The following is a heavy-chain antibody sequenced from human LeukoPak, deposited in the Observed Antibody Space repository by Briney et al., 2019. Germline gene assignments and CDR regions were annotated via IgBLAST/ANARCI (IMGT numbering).Heavy chain of an antibody. CDR3: AKDGAGETYYYYYYYMDV. CDR2: ISWDGGST. D-gene: IGHD7-27*01. CDR1: GFTFDDYT. J-gene: IGHJ6*03. V-gene: IGHV3-43*01. Sequence: GGSLRLSCAASGFTFDDYTMHWVRQAPGKGLEWVSLISWDGGSTYYADSVKGRFTISRDNSKNSLYLQMNSLRTEDTAWYYCAKDGAGETYYYYYYYMDVWGKGTTVTVSS.